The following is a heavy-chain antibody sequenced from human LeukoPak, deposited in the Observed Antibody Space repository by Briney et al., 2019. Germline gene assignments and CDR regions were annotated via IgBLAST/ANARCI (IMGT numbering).Heavy chain of an antibody. CDR2: INHSGST. D-gene: IGHD6-13*01. J-gene: IGHJ6*02. CDR1: GGSFSGYY. CDR3: ARADGSSLWYYYYGMDV. Sequence: EPSETLSLTCAVYGGSFSGYYWSWIRQPPGKGLEWIGEINHSGSTNYNPSLKSRVTISVDTSKNQFSLKLSSVTAADTAVYYCARADGSSLWYYYYGMDVWGQGITVTVSS. V-gene: IGHV4-34*01.